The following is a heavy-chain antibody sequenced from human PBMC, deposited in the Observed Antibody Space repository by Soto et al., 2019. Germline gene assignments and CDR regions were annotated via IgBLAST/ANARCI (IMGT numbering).Heavy chain of an antibody. Sequence: SATPSLTCSVSWGSLRSGSFYWSLVRQPPGKGLEWIGYIYYSGRTNYNPSLKSRVTISVDTSKNQCSLKLSSVTAADTAVSYCARGEVGATLDYWGQGTLVTVSS. V-gene: IGHV4-61*01. D-gene: IGHD1-26*01. CDR3: ARGEVGATLDY. CDR2: IYYSGRT. CDR1: WGSLRSGSFY. J-gene: IGHJ4*02.